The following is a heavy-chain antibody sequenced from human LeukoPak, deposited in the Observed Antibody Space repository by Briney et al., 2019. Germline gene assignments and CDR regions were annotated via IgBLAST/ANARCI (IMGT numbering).Heavy chain of an antibody. V-gene: IGHV3-64D*06. D-gene: IGHD5-12*01. CDR1: GFTFSSYA. CDR2: ISSNGGST. CDR3: ASPYSGYDYNFDH. Sequence: GGSLRLSCSASGFTFSSYAMHWVRQAPGKGLEYVSSISSNGGSTYYADSVKGRFTISRDNSKNTLFLQMSSLRTEDTAVYYCASPYSGYDYNFDHWGQGTLVTVSS. J-gene: IGHJ4*02.